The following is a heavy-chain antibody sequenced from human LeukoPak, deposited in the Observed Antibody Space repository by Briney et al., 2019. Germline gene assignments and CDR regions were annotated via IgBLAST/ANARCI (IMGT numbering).Heavy chain of an antibody. CDR2: ISGSGGST. CDR1: GITFSSYA. D-gene: IGHD3-3*01. J-gene: IGHJ3*02. Sequence: PGGSLRLSCAAAGITFSSYAMSLVRQAPGKGLEWVSAISGSGGSTYYADSVKGRFTISRDNSKNTLYLQMNSLRAEDTAVYYCAKDRSYYDFWPTNDAFDIWGQGTMVTVSS. CDR3: AKDRSYYDFWPTNDAFDI. V-gene: IGHV3-23*01.